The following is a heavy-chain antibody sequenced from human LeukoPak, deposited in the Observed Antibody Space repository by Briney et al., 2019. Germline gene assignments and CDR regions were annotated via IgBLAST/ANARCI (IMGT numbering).Heavy chain of an antibody. CDR3: AKDNLGGYYDSSGYFVSYYFDY. Sequence: TGGSLRLSCAASGFTFSSYGMHWVRQAPGKGLEWVAVISYDGSNKYYADSVKGRFTISRDNSKNTLYLQMNSLRAEDTAVYYCAKDNLGGYYDSSGYFVSYYFDYWGQGTLVTVSS. CDR1: GFTFSSYG. CDR2: ISYDGSNK. J-gene: IGHJ4*02. V-gene: IGHV3-30*18. D-gene: IGHD3-22*01.